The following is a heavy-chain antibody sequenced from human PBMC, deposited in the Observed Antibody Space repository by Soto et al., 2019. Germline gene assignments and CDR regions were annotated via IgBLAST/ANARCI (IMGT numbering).Heavy chain of an antibody. D-gene: IGHD4-17*01. V-gene: IGHV3-23*01. CDR1: GFTFTRYS. CDR3: AHPRGYGVFDAYDI. Sequence: PGGSLRLSCAASGFTFTRYSMNWVRQAPGKGLEWVSALTAGGGTTYYADSVKGRFTISRANSLNALYLQMNNLRVEDTAVYYCAHPRGYGVFDAYDIWGQGTMVTVSS. J-gene: IGHJ3*02. CDR2: LTAGGGTT.